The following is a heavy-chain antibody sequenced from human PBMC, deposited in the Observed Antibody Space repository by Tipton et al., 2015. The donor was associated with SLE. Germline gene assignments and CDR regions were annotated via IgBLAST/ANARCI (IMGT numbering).Heavy chain of an antibody. CDR1: GDSISGQY. CDR3: ASLSSGSYYDWFDP. D-gene: IGHD1-26*01. V-gene: IGHV4-59*11. J-gene: IGHJ5*02. Sequence: TLSLTCTVSGDSISGQYWSWIRQPPGKGLEWIGYIYYSGSTNYNPSLKSRVTISVDTSKNQFSLKLSSVTAADTAVYYCASLSSGSYYDWFDPWGQGTLVTVSS. CDR2: IYYSGST.